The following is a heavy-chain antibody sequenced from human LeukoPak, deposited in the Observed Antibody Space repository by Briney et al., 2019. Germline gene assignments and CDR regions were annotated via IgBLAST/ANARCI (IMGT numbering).Heavy chain of an antibody. Sequence: ASVKVSCKASGYTFTGYYMHWVRQAPGQGLEWMGRINPNSGGTNYAQKFQGRVTMTRDKSISTAYMELSRLRSDDTAVYYCARVGRYCSGGSCYWLLDFDYWGQGTLVTVSS. J-gene: IGHJ4*02. D-gene: IGHD2-15*01. CDR1: GYTFTGYY. CDR2: INPNSGGT. V-gene: IGHV1-2*06. CDR3: ARVGRYCSGGSCYWLLDFDY.